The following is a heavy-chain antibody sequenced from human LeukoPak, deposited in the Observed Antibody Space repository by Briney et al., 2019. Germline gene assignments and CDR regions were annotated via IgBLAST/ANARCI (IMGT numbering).Heavy chain of an antibody. V-gene: IGHV4-61*02. CDR3: ARDREMATITIRHYYYMDV. J-gene: IGHJ6*03. CDR1: GGSISSGSSY. CDR2: ISASGST. Sequence: SETLSLTCTVSGGSISSGSSYLTWIRQPAGEGLEWIGRISASGSTDYNPSLNSRVTISVDTSKNQFSLKLSSVTAADTAVYYCARDREMATITIRHYYYMDVWGKGTTVTVSS. D-gene: IGHD5-24*01.